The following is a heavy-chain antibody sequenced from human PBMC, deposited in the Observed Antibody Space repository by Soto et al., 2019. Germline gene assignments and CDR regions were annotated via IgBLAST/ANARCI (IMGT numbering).Heavy chain of an antibody. CDR2: INPSGGST. J-gene: IGHJ4*02. CDR3: ARVAVKSYYGSGSYYCPFDY. V-gene: IGHV1-46*03. D-gene: IGHD3-10*01. Sequence: ASVKVSCKASGYTFTSYYMHWVRQAPGQGLEWMGIINPSGGSTSYAQKFQGRVTMTRDTSTSTVYMELSSLRSEDTAVYYCARVAVKSYYGSGSYYCPFDYWGQGTLVTVSS. CDR1: GYTFTSYY.